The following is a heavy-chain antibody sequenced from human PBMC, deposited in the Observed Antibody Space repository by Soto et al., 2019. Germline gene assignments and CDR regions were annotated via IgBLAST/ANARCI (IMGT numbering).Heavy chain of an antibody. CDR3: ARRGHGSGSYHPFDY. J-gene: IGHJ4*02. CDR1: GYSFSSHW. CDR2: IYPGDSDT. Sequence: GESLKISCXGSGYSFSSHWIGWVRQMPGKGLEWMGIIYPGDSDTRYSPSFQGQVLISADTSISTAYLQWSSLKASDTAMYYCARRGHGSGSYHPFDYWGQGALVTVSS. V-gene: IGHV5-51*01. D-gene: IGHD3-10*01.